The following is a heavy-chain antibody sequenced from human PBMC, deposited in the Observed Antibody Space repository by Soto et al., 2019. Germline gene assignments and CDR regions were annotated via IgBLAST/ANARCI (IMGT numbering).Heavy chain of an antibody. CDR1: GGSISSGDYY. CDR2: IYYSGST. D-gene: IGHD3-10*01. Sequence: SETLSLTCTVSGGSISSGDYYWSWIRQPPGKGLEWIGYIYYSGSTYYNPSLKSRVTISVDTSKNQFSLKLSSVTAADTAVYYCARLLWFGELKGWFDPWGQGTLVTV. J-gene: IGHJ5*02. V-gene: IGHV4-30-4*01. CDR3: ARLLWFGELKGWFDP.